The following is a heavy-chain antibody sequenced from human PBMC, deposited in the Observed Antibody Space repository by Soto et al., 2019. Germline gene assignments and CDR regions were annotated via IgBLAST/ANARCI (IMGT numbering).Heavy chain of an antibody. Sequence: ASVKVSCKASGYTLISYAMHWVRQAPGQRLEWMGWINAGSGNTYYSQTFQGRVTITRDTSASTAYMEMSSLRSEDTAVYYCATNARGPGAFAIWGQGTMVTVSS. CDR2: INAGSGNT. D-gene: IGHD3-10*01. CDR3: ATNARGPGAFAI. V-gene: IGHV1-3*01. J-gene: IGHJ3*02. CDR1: GYTLISYA.